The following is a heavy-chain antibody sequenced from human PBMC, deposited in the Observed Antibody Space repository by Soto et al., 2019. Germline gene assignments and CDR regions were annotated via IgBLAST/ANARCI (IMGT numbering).Heavy chain of an antibody. D-gene: IGHD6-25*01. J-gene: IGHJ4*02. CDR2: IYPGDSRT. V-gene: IGHV5-51*01. CDR3: ARHTDSGDWTY. Sequence: PGESLKISCKGSGYSFTSYWIGWVRQMPGKGLEWMGVIYPGDSRTRYNPSFQGQVTISADRSINTAYLQWSSLKASDTAIYYCARHTDSGDWTYWGQGTPGTVS. CDR1: GYSFTSYW.